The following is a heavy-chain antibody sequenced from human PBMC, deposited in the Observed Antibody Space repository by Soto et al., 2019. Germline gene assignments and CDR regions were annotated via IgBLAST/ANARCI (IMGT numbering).Heavy chain of an antibody. D-gene: IGHD3-3*01. J-gene: IGHJ6*02. CDR3: ARGTVISYYDFWSGYYSSYYYGMDV. CDR2: MNPNSGNT. V-gene: IGHV1-8*01. Sequence: QVQLVQSGAEVKKPGASVKVSCKASGYTFTSYDINWVRQATGQGLEWMGWMNPNSGNTGYAQKFQGRVTMTRNTSMSTAYMELSSLRSEDTAVYYCARGTVISYYDFWSGYYSSYYYGMDVWGQGTTVTVSS. CDR1: GYTFTSYD.